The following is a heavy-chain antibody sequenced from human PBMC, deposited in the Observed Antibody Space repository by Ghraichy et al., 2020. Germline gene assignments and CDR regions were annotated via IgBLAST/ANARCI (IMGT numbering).Heavy chain of an antibody. CDR3: ARDFAGYSSSWDRGAFDI. CDR2: IYYSGST. CDR1: GGSISSSSYY. Sequence: ESLNISCTVSGGSISSSSYYWGWIRQPPGKGLEWIGSIYYSGSTYYNPSLKSRVTISVGTSKNQFSLKLSSVTAADTAVYYCARDFAGYSSSWDRGAFDIWGQGTMVTVSS. J-gene: IGHJ3*02. D-gene: IGHD6-13*01. V-gene: IGHV4-39*07.